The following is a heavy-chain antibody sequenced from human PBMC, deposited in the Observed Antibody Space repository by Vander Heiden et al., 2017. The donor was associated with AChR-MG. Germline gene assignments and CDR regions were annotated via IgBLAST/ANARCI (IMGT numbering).Heavy chain of an antibody. V-gene: IGHV4-34*01. CDR1: GGSFSGYY. J-gene: IGHJ5*02. D-gene: IGHD2-21*02. CDR3: ARGVRLRRFDP. CDR2: INHSGST. Sequence: QVQLQQWGAGLLKPSETLSLTCAVYGGSFSGYYWSWIRQPPGKGLEWIGEINHSGSTNYNPSLKSRVTISVDTSKNQFSLKLSSVTAADTAVYYCARGVRLRRFDPWGQGTLVTVSS.